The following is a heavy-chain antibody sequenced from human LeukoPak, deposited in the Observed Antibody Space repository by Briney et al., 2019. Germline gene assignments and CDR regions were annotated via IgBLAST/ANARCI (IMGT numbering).Heavy chain of an antibody. CDR1: GFSLSTSGVG. D-gene: IGHD3-10*01. J-gene: IGHJ4*02. Sequence: SGPTLVNPTQTLTLTCTFSGFSLSTSGVGVGWIRQPPGKALEWLALIYWDDDKRYSPSLKSRLTITKDTSKNQVVLTMTNMDPVDTATYYCARRSDDYYGSGSYRLFDYWGQGTLVTVSS. CDR2: IYWDDDK. CDR3: ARRSDDYYGSGSYRLFDY. V-gene: IGHV2-5*02.